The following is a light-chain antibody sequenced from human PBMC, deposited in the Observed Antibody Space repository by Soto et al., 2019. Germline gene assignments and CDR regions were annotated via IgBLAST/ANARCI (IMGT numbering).Light chain of an antibody. J-gene: IGKJ1*01. Sequence: EIVMTQSPATLSVSPGERATLSCRASQSVSSNLAWYQQKPGQAPRLLIYGASTMATGIPARFSGSWSGTEFTLTISSLQSEDFAVYYCQHYNNLPRTFGQGTKMEIK. CDR3: QHYNNLPRT. CDR2: GAS. CDR1: QSVSSN. V-gene: IGKV3-15*01.